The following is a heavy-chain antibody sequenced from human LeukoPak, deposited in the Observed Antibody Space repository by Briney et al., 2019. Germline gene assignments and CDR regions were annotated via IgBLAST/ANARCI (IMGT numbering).Heavy chain of an antibody. CDR1: GFTFTGSV. CDR3: TRSYGSGSYYKEGFDY. J-gene: IGHJ4*02. D-gene: IGHD3-10*01. Sequence: GGSLRVSCAAPGFTFTGSVMYWVRQASGKGLDWVGRIRSKANSYATAYAASVKGRFTIPRDDSKNTAYLQMNSLKTEDTAVYYCTRSYGSGSYYKEGFDYWGQGTLVTVSS. V-gene: IGHV3-73*01. CDR2: IRSKANSYAT.